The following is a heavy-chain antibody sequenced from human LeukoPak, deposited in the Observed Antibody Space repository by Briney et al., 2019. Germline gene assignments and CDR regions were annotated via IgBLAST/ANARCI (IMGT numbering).Heavy chain of an antibody. J-gene: IGHJ6*03. CDR1: GGSISSSNYY. V-gene: IGHV4-39*07. Sequence: SETLSLTCTVSGGSISSSNYYWGWIRQSPGKGLEWIGSIYYNGFTYYSPSLKSRVTISVDTSKNQFSLKVSSVTAADTAVYYCARLIVGTTNYYYYYMDVWGEGTTVTVSS. CDR3: ARLIVGTTNYYYYYMDV. D-gene: IGHD1-26*01. CDR2: IYYNGFT.